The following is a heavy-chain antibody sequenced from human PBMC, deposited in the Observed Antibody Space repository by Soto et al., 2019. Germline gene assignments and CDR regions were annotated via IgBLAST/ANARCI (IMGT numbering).Heavy chain of an antibody. CDR3: AREPAAAGTGY. Sequence: AAVKVSCKASGYTFTNYGVSWVRQAPGQGLEWMGWIGGYKGNTNYAQKLQGRVTMTTDTSTSTAYMELRSLRSDDTAVYYCAREPAAAGTGYWGQGTLVTVSS. CDR1: GYTFTNYG. J-gene: IGHJ4*02. V-gene: IGHV1-18*01. D-gene: IGHD6-13*01. CDR2: IGGYKGNT.